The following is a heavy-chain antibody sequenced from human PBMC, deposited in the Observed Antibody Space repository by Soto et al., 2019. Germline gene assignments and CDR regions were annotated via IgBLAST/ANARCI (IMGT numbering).Heavy chain of an antibody. CDR2: ISSSSSTI. CDR3: ARANYYGSPGDFDY. V-gene: IGHV3-48*01. CDR1: GFTFSSYS. D-gene: IGHD3-10*01. Sequence: EVQLVESGGGLVQRGGSLRLSCAASGFTFSSYSMNWVRQAPGKGLEWVSYISSSSSTIYYADSVKGRFTISRDNAKNSLYLQMNSLRAEDTAVYYCARANYYGSPGDFDYWGQGTLVTVSS. J-gene: IGHJ4*02.